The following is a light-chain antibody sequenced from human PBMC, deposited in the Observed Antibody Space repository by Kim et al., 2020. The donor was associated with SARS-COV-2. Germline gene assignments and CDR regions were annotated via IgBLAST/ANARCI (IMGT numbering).Light chain of an antibody. V-gene: IGLV2-14*03. J-gene: IGLJ1*01. CDR2: DVS. CDR1: SRYVGGYNY. Sequence: QSIPISCPETSRYVGGYNYVAWYQQHPGKAPKLMIYDVSNRPSGVSNRFSGSKSGNTASLTISGLQAEDEADYYCSSYTSSSTPYVFGTGTKVTVL. CDR3: SSYTSSSTPYV.